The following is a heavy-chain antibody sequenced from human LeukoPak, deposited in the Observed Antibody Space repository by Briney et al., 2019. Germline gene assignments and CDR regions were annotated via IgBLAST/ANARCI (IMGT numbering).Heavy chain of an antibody. V-gene: IGHV3-72*01. CDR2: TRNKANSYTT. D-gene: IGHD1-26*01. J-gene: IGHJ3*02. Sequence: GSLRLSCAASGFTFSDHYMDWVRQAPGKGLEWVGRTRNKANSYTTEYAASVKGRFTISRDDSKNSLYLQMNSLKTEDTVLYYCARGGSFGAFDIWGQGTMVTVSS. CDR1: GFTFSDHY. CDR3: ARGGSFGAFDI.